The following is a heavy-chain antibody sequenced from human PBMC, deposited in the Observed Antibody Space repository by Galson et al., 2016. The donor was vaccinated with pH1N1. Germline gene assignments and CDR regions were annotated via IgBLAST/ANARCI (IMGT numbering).Heavy chain of an antibody. D-gene: IGHD1-26*01. CDR2: ISTGTSK. CDR1: GFTFSSYS. V-gene: IGHV3-21*05. J-gene: IGHJ4*02. CDR3: ARDRDSGSPWKLGVVLY. Sequence: SLRLSCAASGFTFSSYSMYWVRQAPGKGLEWVSYISTGTSKYYEDSVKGRFTISRDNAENSQYLQMNSLRAEDTAVYYCARDRDSGSPWKLGVVLYWGQGILVSVSS.